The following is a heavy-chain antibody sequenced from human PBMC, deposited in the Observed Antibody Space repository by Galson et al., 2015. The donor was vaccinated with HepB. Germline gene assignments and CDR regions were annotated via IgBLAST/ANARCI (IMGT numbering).Heavy chain of an antibody. CDR3: VAHTLLAVPGPASL. V-gene: IGHV1-2*02. CDR1: GNSLSDYY. D-gene: IGHD6-19*01. Sequence: SVKVSCKASGNSLSDYYIHWVRQAPGQRFEWMGWNNPNSGATEYGEKFQGRITMTRDKSISTAYMELTSLRSDDTAVYYCVAHTLLAVPGPASLWGQGTVVTVSS. J-gene: IGHJ4*02. CDR2: NNPNSGAT.